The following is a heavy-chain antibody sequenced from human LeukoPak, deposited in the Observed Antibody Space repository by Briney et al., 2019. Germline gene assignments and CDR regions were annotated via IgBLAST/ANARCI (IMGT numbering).Heavy chain of an antibody. Sequence: ASVKASCKVSGYTLTELSMHWVRQAPGKGLEWMGGFDPEDGETIYAQKFQGRVTMTEDTPTDTAYMELSSLRSEDTAVYYCATSITMVRTFDYWGQGTLVTVSS. CDR3: ATSITMVRTFDY. J-gene: IGHJ4*02. V-gene: IGHV1-24*01. D-gene: IGHD3-10*01. CDR2: FDPEDGET. CDR1: GYTLTELS.